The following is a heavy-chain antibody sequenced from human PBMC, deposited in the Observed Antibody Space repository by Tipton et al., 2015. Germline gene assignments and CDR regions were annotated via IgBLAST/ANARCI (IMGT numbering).Heavy chain of an antibody. Sequence: TLSLTCAVSAYSISSDYYWGWIRQPPGKDLEWIGSISHSGNTYYNPSLKSRVTMSRDTSKNQFSLKLTSVTAADTAVYYCARARGRHGGLFDSWGQGILVTVSS. J-gene: IGHJ4*02. V-gene: IGHV4-38-2*01. CDR1: AYSISSDYY. D-gene: IGHD4-23*01. CDR2: ISHSGNT. CDR3: ARARGRHGGLFDS.